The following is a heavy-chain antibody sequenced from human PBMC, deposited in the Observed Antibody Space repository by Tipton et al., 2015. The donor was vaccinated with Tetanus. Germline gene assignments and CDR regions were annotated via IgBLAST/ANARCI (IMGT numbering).Heavy chain of an antibody. CDR3: ARAHCTDGVCNFDF. V-gene: IGHV5-51*01. J-gene: IGHJ4*02. Sequence: VQLVQSGGEVKKPGESLKISCKGSGYIFNNYWIGWVRQKPGKGLEWMGIIYPGDSDTRYSPSFQDQVTISVDKSINTAYLQWSSLKASDSSMFYCARAHCTDGVCNFDFWGQGALVTVAS. CDR2: IYPGDSDT. CDR1: GYIFNNYW. D-gene: IGHD2-8*01.